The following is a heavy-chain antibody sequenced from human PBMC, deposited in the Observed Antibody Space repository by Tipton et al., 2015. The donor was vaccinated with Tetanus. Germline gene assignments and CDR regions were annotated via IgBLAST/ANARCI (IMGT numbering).Heavy chain of an antibody. J-gene: IGHJ4*02. Sequence: GSLRLSCAASGFTFTSYSMNWVRQAPGKGLEWVSYISYSSGTIYYADSVQGRLTISRDNAKNSLYLQMNSLRDEDTAVYYCARDSTHRRDGYNDFDYWGQGTLVTVSS. D-gene: IGHD5-24*01. CDR2: ISYSSGTI. CDR3: ARDSTHRRDGYNDFDY. V-gene: IGHV3-48*02. CDR1: GFTFTSYS.